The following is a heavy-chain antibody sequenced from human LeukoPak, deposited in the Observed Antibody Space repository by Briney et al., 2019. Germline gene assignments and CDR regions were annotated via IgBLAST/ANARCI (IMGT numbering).Heavy chain of an antibody. D-gene: IGHD3-10*01. V-gene: IGHV3-21*01. Sequence: GGSLRLSCAASGFTFSNAWMGWVRQAPGKGLEWVSSISSSSSYIYYADSVKGRFTISRDNAKNSLYLQMNSLRAEDTAVYYCARDRVMVRGVLDYWGQGTLVTVSS. CDR3: ARDRVMVRGVLDY. CDR1: GFTFSNAW. J-gene: IGHJ4*02. CDR2: ISSSSSYI.